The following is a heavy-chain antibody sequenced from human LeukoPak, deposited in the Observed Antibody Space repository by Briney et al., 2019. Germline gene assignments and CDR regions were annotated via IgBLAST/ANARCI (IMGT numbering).Heavy chain of an antibody. Sequence: GASVKVSCKASGGTFSSYAISWVRQAPGQGLEWMGGIIPIFGTANYAQKFQGRVMITADESTSTAYMELSSLRSEDTAVYYCARGSTIFGVVITYFDYWGQGTLVTVSS. V-gene: IGHV1-69*13. D-gene: IGHD3-3*01. J-gene: IGHJ4*02. CDR3: ARGSTIFGVVITYFDY. CDR2: IIPIFGTA. CDR1: GGTFSSYA.